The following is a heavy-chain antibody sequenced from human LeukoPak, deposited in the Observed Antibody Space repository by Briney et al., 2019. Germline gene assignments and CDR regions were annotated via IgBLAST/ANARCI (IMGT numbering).Heavy chain of an antibody. CDR2: IKQDGSEK. V-gene: IGHV3-7*01. CDR1: GFTFSSYW. J-gene: IGHJ6*02. D-gene: IGHD1-26*01. CDR3: ARQPRELLLPYYYYGMDV. Sequence: PGGSLRLSCAASGFTFSSYWMSWVRQAPGKGLEWVANIKQDGSEKYYVDSVKGRFTISRDNAKNSLYLQMNSLRAEDTAVYYCARQPRELLLPYYYYGMDVWGQGTTVTVSS.